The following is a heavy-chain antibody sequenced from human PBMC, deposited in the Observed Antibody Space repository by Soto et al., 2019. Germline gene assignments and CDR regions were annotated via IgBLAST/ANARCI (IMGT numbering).Heavy chain of an antibody. D-gene: IGHD3-3*01. CDR1: GFTFSSYS. J-gene: IGHJ6*02. CDR2: ISSSSSYI. V-gene: IGHV3-21*01. CDR3: ARAYDLWSGYSPNYGMDV. Sequence: GGSLRLSCAASGFTFSSYSMNWVRQAPGKGLEWVSSISSSSSYIYYADSVKGRFTISRDNAKNSLYLQMNSLRAEDTAVYYCARAYDLWSGYSPNYGMDVWGQGTTVTVSS.